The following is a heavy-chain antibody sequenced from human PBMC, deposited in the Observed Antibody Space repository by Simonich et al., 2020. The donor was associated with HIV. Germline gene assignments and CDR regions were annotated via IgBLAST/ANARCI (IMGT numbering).Heavy chain of an antibody. Sequence: QVQLQQWGAGLLKPSETLSLTCAVYNGSFSGDFWSWIRQPPGKGLEWIGEINHFGRTNDNPSLKTRVTISVDTSKNQFSLRLSAVTAADTAVYYCARRRILTTYYFRDYYYYMDVWGEGTTVTVSS. D-gene: IGHD3-9*01. V-gene: IGHV4-34*01. CDR3: ARRRILTTYYFRDYYYYMDV. CDR2: INHFGRT. CDR1: NGSFSGDF. J-gene: IGHJ6*03.